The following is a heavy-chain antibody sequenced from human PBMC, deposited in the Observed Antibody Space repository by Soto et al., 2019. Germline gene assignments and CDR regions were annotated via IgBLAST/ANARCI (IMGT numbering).Heavy chain of an antibody. J-gene: IGHJ1*01. CDR2: ITWSGGTR. CDR1: GFTFDDYA. V-gene: IGHV3-9*01. D-gene: IGHD6-19*01. CDR3: IRGRQGWVQL. Sequence: EVQLVESGGGLVQPGRSLRLSCVASGFTFDDYAMHWVRQAPGKGLEWVSGITWSGGTRDYADSVKGRFTISRDNAKNSVYLQMDSLTVEDTALYYCIRGRQGWVQLWGRGTLVTVSS.